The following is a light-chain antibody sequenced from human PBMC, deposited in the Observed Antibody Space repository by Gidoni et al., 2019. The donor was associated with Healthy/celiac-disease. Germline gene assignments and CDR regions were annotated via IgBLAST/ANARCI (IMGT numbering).Light chain of an antibody. CDR3: QAWDSSTRVV. CDR1: TLGDKY. V-gene: IGLV3-1*01. Sequence: ELTQPPSVSVSPGQTASITCSGDTLGDKYACWYQQKPGKSPGLVIYQDSTRPSGIPELFSGSNSGNTATLTISGTQSMDEADYYCQAWDSSTRVVFGGGTKLTVL. CDR2: QDS. J-gene: IGLJ2*01.